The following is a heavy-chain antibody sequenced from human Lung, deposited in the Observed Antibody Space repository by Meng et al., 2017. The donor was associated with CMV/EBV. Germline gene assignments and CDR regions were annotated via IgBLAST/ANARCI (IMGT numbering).Heavy chain of an antibody. V-gene: IGHV3-23*03. CDR1: GFAFSTYA. Sequence: ESLKISCAASGFAFSTYAMSWVRQAPGKGLEWVSVIYSGGVATYYADSVKGRFTISRDNSNNTLFLQMDSLGAEDTAVYYCAKIGSFTYYYYGMDVWGQGTTVTVSS. J-gene: IGHJ6*02. CDR3: AKIGSFTYYYYGMDV. D-gene: IGHD1-26*01. CDR2: IYSGGVAT.